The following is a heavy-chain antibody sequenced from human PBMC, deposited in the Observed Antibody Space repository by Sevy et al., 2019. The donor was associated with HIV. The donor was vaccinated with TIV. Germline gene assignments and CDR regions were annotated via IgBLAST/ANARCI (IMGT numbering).Heavy chain of an antibody. J-gene: IGHJ4*02. V-gene: IGHV3-23*01. CDR1: GLIFSSYA. CDR3: AKDLDCSTSSCYGELFDY. CDR2: IIGSGGTT. D-gene: IGHD2-2*01. Sequence: GESLKISCAASGLIFSSYAMSWVRQAPGKGLEWVSAIIGSGGTTFYADSVKGRFTISRDNSKNTLYLQMNSLRAEDAAVYYCAKDLDCSTSSCYGELFDYWGQGTLVTVSS.